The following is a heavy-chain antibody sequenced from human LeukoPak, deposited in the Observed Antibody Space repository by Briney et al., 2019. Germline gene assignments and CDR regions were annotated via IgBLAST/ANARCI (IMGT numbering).Heavy chain of an antibody. CDR2: IWSHGNEI. V-gene: IGHV3-33*08. Sequence: GGSLRLSCAASGFTFSSFGMHWVRKAPGKGLEWVAVIWSHGNEIHYVDSVKSRFTISRGNFRNTLYLQMNSLRAEDSAVYYCVRGSGGDGYGYWGDNWGQGTLVTVSS. CDR3: VRGSGGDGYGYWGDN. D-gene: IGHD5-12*01. J-gene: IGHJ4*02. CDR1: GFTFSSFG.